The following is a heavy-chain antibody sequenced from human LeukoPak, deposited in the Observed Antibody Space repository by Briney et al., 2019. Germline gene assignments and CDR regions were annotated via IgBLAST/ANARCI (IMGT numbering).Heavy chain of an antibody. CDR1: GGSISSGGYS. J-gene: IGHJ5*02. D-gene: IGHD3-10*01. CDR3: ARVNTMVRGVIIYWFDP. V-gene: IGHV4-30-2*01. Sequence: ASETLSLTCAVSGGSISSGGYSWSWIRQPPGKGLEWIGYIYHSGSTYYNPSLKSRVTISVDRSKNQFSLKLSSVTAADTAVYYCARVNTMVRGVIIYWFDPWGQGTLVTVSS. CDR2: IYHSGST.